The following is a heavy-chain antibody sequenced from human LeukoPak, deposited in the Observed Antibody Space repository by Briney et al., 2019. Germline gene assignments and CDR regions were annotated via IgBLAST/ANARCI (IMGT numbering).Heavy chain of an antibody. CDR3: ARDHCSGGSCHWRFDY. D-gene: IGHD2-15*01. Sequence: SQTLSLTCAISGDSVSSNSVAWNWIRQSPSRGLEWLGRTYYRSKWYNDSAVSVKGRMTINPDTSKNQFSLQLNSVTPEDTAVYYCARDHCSGGSCHWRFDYWGQGTLVTVSS. V-gene: IGHV6-1*01. CDR2: TYYRSKWYN. CDR1: GDSVSSNSVA. J-gene: IGHJ4*02.